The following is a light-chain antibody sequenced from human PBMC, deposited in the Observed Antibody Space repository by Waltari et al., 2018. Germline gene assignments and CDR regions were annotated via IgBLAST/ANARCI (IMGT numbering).Light chain of an antibody. CDR1: SSDVGRYNL. CDR3: CSYAGSSTSV. V-gene: IGLV2-23*02. Sequence: QSALTQPASVSGSPGQSITISCTGTSSDVGRYNLFSWYQQHPGKAPKLMIYEVSKRPSGVSNRFSGSKSGNTASLTISGLQAEDEADYYCCSYAGSSTSVFGTGTKVTVL. CDR2: EVS. J-gene: IGLJ1*01.